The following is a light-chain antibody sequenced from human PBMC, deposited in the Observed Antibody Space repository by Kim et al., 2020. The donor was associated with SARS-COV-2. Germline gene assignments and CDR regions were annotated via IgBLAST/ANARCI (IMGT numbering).Light chain of an antibody. V-gene: IGKV1-8*01. Sequence: AIRITQSPSSLSASTGDRVTITCRASQGISSYLAWYQQKPGKAPKLLIYAASTLQSGVPSRFSGSGSGTDFTLTTSCLQSEDFATYYCQQYYSYPLFGGGTKVDIK. CDR1: QGISSY. J-gene: IGKJ4*01. CDR2: AAS. CDR3: QQYYSYPL.